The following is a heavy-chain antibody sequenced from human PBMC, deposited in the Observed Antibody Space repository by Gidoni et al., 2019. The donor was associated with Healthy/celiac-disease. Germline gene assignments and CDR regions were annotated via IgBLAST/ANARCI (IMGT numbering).Heavy chain of an antibody. CDR1: GGTFSRMRPPCVSPIKT. J-gene: IGHJ3*02. V-gene: IGHV1-69*01. D-gene: IGHD5-12*01. CDR2: IIPIFGTA. Sequence: QVQLVQSGAAVKKPGSSVKVSCKASGGTFSRMRPPCVSPIKTQPSGSSPSPHPVPVSSLEWMGGIIPIFGTANYAQKFQGRVTITADESTSTAYMELSSLRSEDTAVYYCASHSVEMATIDAFDIWGQGTMVTVSS. CDR3: ASHSVEMATIDAFDI.